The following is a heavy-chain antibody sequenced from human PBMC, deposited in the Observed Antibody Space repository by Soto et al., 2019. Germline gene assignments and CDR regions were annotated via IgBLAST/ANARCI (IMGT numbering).Heavy chain of an antibody. CDR1: GGTFSSYT. CDR3: ARDHRYCSSTSCYATYYYYYYMDV. Sequence: GASVKVSCKASGGTFSSYTISWVRQAPGQGLEWMGRIIPILGIANCAQKFQGRVTITADKSTSTAYMELSSLRSEDTAVYYCARDHRYCSSTSCYATYYYYYYMDVWGKGTTVTVSS. CDR2: IIPILGIA. D-gene: IGHD2-2*01. V-gene: IGHV1-69*04. J-gene: IGHJ6*03.